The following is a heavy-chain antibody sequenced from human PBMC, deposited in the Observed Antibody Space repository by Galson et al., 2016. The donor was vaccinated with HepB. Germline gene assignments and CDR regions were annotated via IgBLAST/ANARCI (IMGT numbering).Heavy chain of an antibody. CDR3: ARQRVASIRYYGLDV. J-gene: IGHJ6*02. V-gene: IGHV4-4*02. CDR1: GDPITTSTW. Sequence: SETLSLTCVVSGDPITTSTWWTWVRQPPGKGLEWIGEIFHSGTTDYNPSLKSRVSMSLDRSKSQFSLTLLSVTAADTAVYYCARQRVASIRYYGLDVWGQGTTVTVSS. CDR2: IFHSGTT. D-gene: IGHD3-10*01.